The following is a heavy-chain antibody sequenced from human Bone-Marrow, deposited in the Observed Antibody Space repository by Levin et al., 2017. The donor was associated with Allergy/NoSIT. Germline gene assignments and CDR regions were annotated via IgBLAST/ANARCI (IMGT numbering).Heavy chain of an antibody. Sequence: AGGSLRLSCAASGFSFSRSGMNWVRQAPGKGLEWVSTINGDGGSKYADSVKGRFTISRDNSKNTLYLQMNSLRVEDTAVYYCSGDWHLDYWGQGTLVTVSS. D-gene: IGHD3-9*01. CDR2: INGDGGS. CDR1: GFSFSRSG. V-gene: IGHV3-23*01. CDR3: SGDWHLDY. J-gene: IGHJ4*02.